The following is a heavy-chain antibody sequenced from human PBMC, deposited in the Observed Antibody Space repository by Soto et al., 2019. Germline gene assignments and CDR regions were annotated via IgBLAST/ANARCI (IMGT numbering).Heavy chain of an antibody. J-gene: IGHJ5*02. V-gene: IGHV1-3*01. Sequence: GASVKVSCKASGCTFTSYAMHWVRQAPGQRLEWMGWINAGNGNTKYSQKFQGRVTITRDTSASTAYMELSSLRSEDTAVYYCARDWTVTTPWTSGFDPWGQGTLVTVSS. CDR3: ARDWTVTTPWTSGFDP. CDR2: INAGNGNT. D-gene: IGHD4-4*01. CDR1: GCTFTSYA.